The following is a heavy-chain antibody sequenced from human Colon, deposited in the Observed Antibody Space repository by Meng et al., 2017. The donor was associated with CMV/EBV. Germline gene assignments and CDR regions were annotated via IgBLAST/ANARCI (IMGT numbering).Heavy chain of an antibody. V-gene: IGHV3-23*04. CDR3: AKEGRDGYNSNYY. CDR1: GFTFNNFA. CDR2: ISVSGGST. D-gene: IGHD5-24*01. J-gene: IGHJ4*02. Sequence: VQLVQSGGGLVQPGGSLRLVCAASGFTFNNFAMSWVRQAPGKGLEWVSGISVSGGSTYYADSVKGRFTISRDNSKSTLYLQINSLRVEDTAVYYCAKEGRDGYNSNYYWGQGTLVTVSS.